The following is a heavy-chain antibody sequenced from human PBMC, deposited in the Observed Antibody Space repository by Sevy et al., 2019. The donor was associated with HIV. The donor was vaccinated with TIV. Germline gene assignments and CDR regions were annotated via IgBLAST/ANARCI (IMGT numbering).Heavy chain of an antibody. V-gene: IGHV4-59*01. CDR2: IYYSGSP. Sequence: SETLSLTCTVSGGSISSYYWSWIRQPPGKGLEWIGYIYYSGSPNYNPSLKSRVTISVDASKNQSSLKLSSVTAADTAVYYCARGDAPSSRWFLNWFDPWGQGTLVTVSS. J-gene: IGHJ5*02. CDR1: GGSISSYY. D-gene: IGHD6-13*01. CDR3: ARGDAPSSRWFLNWFDP.